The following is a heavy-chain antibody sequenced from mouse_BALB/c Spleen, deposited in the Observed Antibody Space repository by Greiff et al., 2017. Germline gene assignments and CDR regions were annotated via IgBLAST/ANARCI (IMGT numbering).Heavy chain of an antibody. CDR3: VRLYYGLDY. CDR1: GFTFNTYA. CDR2: IRSKSNNYAT. J-gene: IGHJ2*01. D-gene: IGHD2-1*01. Sequence: EVQRVESGGGLVQPKGSLKLSCAASGFTFNTYAMNWVRQAPGKGLEWVARIRSKSNNYATYYADSVKDRFTISRDDSQSMLYLQMNNLKTEDTAMYYCVRLYYGLDYWGQGTTLTVSS. V-gene: IGHV10-1*02.